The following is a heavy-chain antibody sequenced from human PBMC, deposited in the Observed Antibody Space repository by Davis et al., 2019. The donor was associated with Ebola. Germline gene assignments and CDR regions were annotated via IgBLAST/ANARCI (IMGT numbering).Heavy chain of an antibody. CDR3: VKDRGEMATIAYYSTGLDV. CDR1: GFTFSNYG. D-gene: IGHD5-24*01. CDR2: ISYEGSVK. V-gene: IGHV3-30*18. Sequence: GGSLRLSCAASGFTFSNYGMQWVRQAPGKGLEWVAFISYEGSVKYYADSVKGRFTTSRDNSKNSLTLHMTSLGPEDTAVYYCVKDRGEMATIAYYSTGLDVWGHGTTVTVSS. J-gene: IGHJ6*02.